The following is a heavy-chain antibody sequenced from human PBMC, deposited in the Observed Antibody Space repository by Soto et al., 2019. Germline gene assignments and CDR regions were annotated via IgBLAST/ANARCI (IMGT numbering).Heavy chain of an antibody. V-gene: IGHV3-11*01. J-gene: IGHJ4*02. CDR2: ISSDARTK. CDR1: GITFSDHY. Sequence: QVHLVESGGGLVKPGGSLRLSCAASGITFSDHYMSWIRQAPGKGLEWLSYISSDARTKKYAESVKGRFTISRDNAENSLYLQINSLRPEDTAVYYCARRTPITSGPFDYWAQGILVTVSS. CDR3: ARRTPITSGPFDY. D-gene: IGHD5-12*01.